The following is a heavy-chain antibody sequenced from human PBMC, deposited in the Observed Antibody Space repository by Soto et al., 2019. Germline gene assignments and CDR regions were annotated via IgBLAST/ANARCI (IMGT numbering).Heavy chain of an antibody. Sequence: ASVKVSCKASGYTFTSYGISCVRQAPGQGLEWMGWISAYNGNTNYAQKLQGRVTMTTDTSTSTAYMELRSLRSDDTAVYYCARGAVAGPYYYYGMDVWGQGTTVTVSS. D-gene: IGHD6-19*01. CDR3: ARGAVAGPYYYYGMDV. CDR1: GYTFTSYG. CDR2: ISAYNGNT. J-gene: IGHJ6*02. V-gene: IGHV1-18*01.